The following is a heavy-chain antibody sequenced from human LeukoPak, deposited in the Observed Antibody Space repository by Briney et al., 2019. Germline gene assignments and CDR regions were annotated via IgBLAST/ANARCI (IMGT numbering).Heavy chain of an antibody. CDR3: ASRRYFDWLLLDY. V-gene: IGHV1-69*04. Sequence: ASVKVSCKASGGTFSSYAISWVRQAPGQGLEWMGRIIPILGIANYAQKFQGRVTITADKSTSTAYMELSRLRSEDTAVYYCASRRYFDWLLLDYWGQGTLVTVSS. CDR1: GGTFSSYA. J-gene: IGHJ4*02. CDR2: IIPILGIA. D-gene: IGHD3-9*01.